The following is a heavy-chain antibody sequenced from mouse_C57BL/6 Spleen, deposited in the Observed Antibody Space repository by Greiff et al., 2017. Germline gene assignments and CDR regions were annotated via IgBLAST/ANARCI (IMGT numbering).Heavy chain of an antibody. CDR1: GYTFTSYW. J-gene: IGHJ2*01. D-gene: IGHD1-1*01. V-gene: IGHV1-64*01. Sequence: QVQLQQPGAELVKPGASVKLSCKASGYTFTSYWMHWVKQRPGQGLEWIGMIHPNSGSTNYNEKFKSKATLTVDKSSSTAYMQLSSLTSEDSAVYYCARGITTVVATSSDYWGQGTTLTVSS. CDR3: ARGITTVVATSSDY. CDR2: IHPNSGST.